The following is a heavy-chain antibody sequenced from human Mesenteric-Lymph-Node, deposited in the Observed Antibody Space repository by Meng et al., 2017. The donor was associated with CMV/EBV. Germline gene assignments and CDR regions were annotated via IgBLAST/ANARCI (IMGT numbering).Heavy chain of an antibody. J-gene: IGHJ4*02. V-gene: IGHV4-34*01. CDR2: INHSGST. Sequence: FSGYYWSWIRQPPGKGLEWIGEINHSGSTNYNPSLKSRVTISVDTSKNQFSLKLSSVTAADTAVYYCARGPRRITMIVVVIRGYFDYWGQGTLVTISS. CDR3: ARGPRRITMIVVVIRGYFDY. CDR1: FSGYY. D-gene: IGHD3-22*01.